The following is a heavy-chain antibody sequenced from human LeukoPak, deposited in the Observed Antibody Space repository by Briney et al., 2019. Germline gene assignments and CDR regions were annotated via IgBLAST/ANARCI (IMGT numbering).Heavy chain of an antibody. V-gene: IGHV3-11*04. CDR1: GGSISSYY. J-gene: IGHJ5*02. D-gene: IGHD5-12*01. Sequence: LSLTCTVSGGSISSYYWSWIRQPPGKGLEWVSYINSSSTTIHYADSVRGRFTISRDNAKNSLYLQMNSLRAEDTAVYYCARGDYDFDHWGQGALVTVTS. CDR3: ARGDYDFDH. CDR2: INSSSTTI.